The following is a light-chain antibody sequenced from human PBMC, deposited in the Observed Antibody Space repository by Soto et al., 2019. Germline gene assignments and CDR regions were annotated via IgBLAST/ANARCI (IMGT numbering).Light chain of an antibody. CDR2: SNN. Sequence: QPVLTQPPSASGTPGQRVTISCSGSNSNIGSYAVNWYQQLPGTAPKLLIYSNNQRPSGVPDRFSGSKSGTSASLAISGLQSEDEADYYCSSWDDSLNGPVFGTGTKVTVL. CDR3: SSWDDSLNGPV. V-gene: IGLV1-44*01. J-gene: IGLJ1*01. CDR1: NSNIGSYA.